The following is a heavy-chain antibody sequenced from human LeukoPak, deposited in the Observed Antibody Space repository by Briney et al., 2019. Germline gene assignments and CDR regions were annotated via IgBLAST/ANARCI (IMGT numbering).Heavy chain of an antibody. Sequence: AGESLKISCKGGGYSFTNYWIVWVRQMPGKGLEWMGVIYYDDSETQYSPSFQGQVTISVDKSISTAYLQWSSLKASDTAMYYCARQGCGGVCSNDAFDIWGQGTMVTVSS. CDR3: ARQGCGGVCSNDAFDI. D-gene: IGHD2-8*02. V-gene: IGHV5-51*01. CDR1: GYSFTNYW. CDR2: IYYDDSET. J-gene: IGHJ3*02.